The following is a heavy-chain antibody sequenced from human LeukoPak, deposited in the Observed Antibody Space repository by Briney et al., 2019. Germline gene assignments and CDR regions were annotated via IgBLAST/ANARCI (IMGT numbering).Heavy chain of an antibody. CDR1: GFTFSSYA. J-gene: IGHJ4*02. D-gene: IGHD6-19*01. V-gene: IGHV3-23*01. CDR3: AKDPLKVYSGWFRPILFDY. CDR2: ISGSGGST. Sequence: TGGTLRLSCAASGFTFSSYAMSWVRQAPGKGLEWVSAISGSGGSTYYADSVKGRFTISRDNSKNTLYLQMNSLRAEDTAVYYCAKDPLKVYSGWFRPILFDYWGQGTLVTVSS.